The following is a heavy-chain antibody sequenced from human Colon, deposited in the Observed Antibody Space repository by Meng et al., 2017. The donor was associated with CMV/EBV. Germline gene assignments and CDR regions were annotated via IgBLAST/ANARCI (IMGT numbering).Heavy chain of an antibody. Sequence: GASLKISCAASGFTFSSYSMNWVRQAPGKGLEWVASISTSSTYIYYAESLKGRFTISRDNAKNSLQLHISSLSAEDTAVYYCAREVVPPRRMDVWGQGTTVTVSS. D-gene: IGHD2-2*01. V-gene: IGHV3-21*01. J-gene: IGHJ6*02. CDR1: GFTFSSYS. CDR2: ISTSSTYI. CDR3: AREVVPPRRMDV.